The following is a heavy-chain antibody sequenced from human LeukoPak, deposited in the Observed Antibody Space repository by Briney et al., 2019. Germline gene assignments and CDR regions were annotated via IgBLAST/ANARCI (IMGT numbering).Heavy chain of an antibody. CDR3: ARVGAARPYYYYMDV. Sequence: ASVKVSCKASGGTFSSYAISWVRQAPGQGLEWKGGIIPIFGTANYAQKFQGRVTITTDESTSTAYMELSSLRSEDTAVYYCARVGAARPYYYYMDVWGKGTTVTVSS. J-gene: IGHJ6*03. CDR2: IIPIFGTA. D-gene: IGHD6-6*01. V-gene: IGHV1-69*05. CDR1: GGTFSSYA.